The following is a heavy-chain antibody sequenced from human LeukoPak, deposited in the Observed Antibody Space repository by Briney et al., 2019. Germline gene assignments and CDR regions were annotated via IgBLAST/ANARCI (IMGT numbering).Heavy chain of an antibody. Sequence: PGGSLRLSCAASGFTFSSYSMNWVRQAPGKGLEWVSSISSSSSYIYYADSVRGRFTISRDNAKNSLYLQMNSLRAEDTAVYYCARDIRASSTTNYYYYGMDVWGQGTTVTASS. J-gene: IGHJ6*02. CDR3: ARDIRASSTTNYYYYGMDV. CDR1: GFTFSSYS. V-gene: IGHV3-21*01. D-gene: IGHD2-2*01. CDR2: ISSSSSYI.